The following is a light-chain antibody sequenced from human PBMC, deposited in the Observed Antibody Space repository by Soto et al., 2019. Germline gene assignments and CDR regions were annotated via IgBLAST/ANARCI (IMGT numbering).Light chain of an antibody. V-gene: IGKV4-1*01. CDR3: QQQYSTPPT. Sequence: DIVMTQSPDSLAVSLGERAAINCKSSQNVLYSSNNKNYLAGYQQKTGQPPKLLIYWASTRESGVPDRFSGSGSGTDYNLTISSLQAEDVAGYYCQQQYSTPPTFGQGTKLEIK. CDR1: QNVLYSSNNKNY. J-gene: IGKJ2*01. CDR2: WAS.